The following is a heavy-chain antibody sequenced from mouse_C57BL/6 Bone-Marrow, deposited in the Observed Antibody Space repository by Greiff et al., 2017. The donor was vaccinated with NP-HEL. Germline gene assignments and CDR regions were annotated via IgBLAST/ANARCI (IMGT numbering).Heavy chain of an antibody. CDR2: IWSGGST. J-gene: IGHJ1*03. V-gene: IGHV2-2*01. CDR3: ARNPYYYGSSSYWYFDV. D-gene: IGHD1-1*01. CDR1: GFSLISYG. Sequence: VQLVESGPGLVQPSQSLSITCTVSGFSLISYGVHWVRQSPGKGLEWLGVIWSGGSTDYNAAFISRLSISKDNSKSQVFFKMNSLQADDTAIYYCARNPYYYGSSSYWYFDVWGTGTTVTVSS.